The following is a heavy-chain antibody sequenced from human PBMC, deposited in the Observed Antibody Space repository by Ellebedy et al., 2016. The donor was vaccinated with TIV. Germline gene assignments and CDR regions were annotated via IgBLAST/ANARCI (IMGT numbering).Heavy chain of an antibody. CDR3: ASSRYHYYLGNTIFAY. CDR1: GFTVSSYA. D-gene: IGHD3-10*01. Sequence: GESLKISCAASGFTVSSYAMSWVRQAPGQGLEWVSGINANGVSIAYADSVKGRFTISRDNSKDTLFLQMNSLRAEDTAVYYCASSRYHYYLGNTIFAYWGQGSLVTVSS. V-gene: IGHV3-23*01. J-gene: IGHJ4*02. CDR2: INANGVSI.